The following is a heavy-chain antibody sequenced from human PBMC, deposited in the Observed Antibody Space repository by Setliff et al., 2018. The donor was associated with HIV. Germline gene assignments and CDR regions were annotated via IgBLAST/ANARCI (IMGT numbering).Heavy chain of an antibody. CDR2: INHSGST. D-gene: IGHD5-18*01. CDR1: GGSIRNYY. V-gene: IGHV4-34*01. CDR3: AREWSYGAFDTFDV. Sequence: SETLSLTCTVSGGSIRNYYWSWIRQPPGKGLEWTGEINHSGSTNYNPSLKTRVTIMVDTSKNQFSLKLGSVTAADTAVYYCAREWSYGAFDTFDVWGQGTMVTVSS. J-gene: IGHJ3*01.